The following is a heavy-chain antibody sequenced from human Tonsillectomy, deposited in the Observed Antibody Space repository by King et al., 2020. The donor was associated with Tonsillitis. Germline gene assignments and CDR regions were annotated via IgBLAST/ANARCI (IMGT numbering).Heavy chain of an antibody. D-gene: IGHD2-2*02. CDR1: GGSMSSGSYY. CDR3: ARSGYCSSTSCYRGGAFDI. J-gene: IGHJ3*02. Sequence: VQLQESGPGLVKPSQTLSLTCTVSGGSMSSGSYYWSWIRQPAGKGLEWIGRIYTSGSTNYNPSLKSRVTMSVDMSKNQFSLKLSSVTAADTAVYYCARSGYCSSTSCYRGGAFDIWGQGTMVTVSP. CDR2: IYTSGST. V-gene: IGHV4-61*02.